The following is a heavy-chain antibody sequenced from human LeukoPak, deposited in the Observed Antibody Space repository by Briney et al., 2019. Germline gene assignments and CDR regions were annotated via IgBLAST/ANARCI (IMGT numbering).Heavy chain of an antibody. CDR3: ARDRQLDPTEDAFDI. D-gene: IGHD1-1*01. Sequence: SVKVSRKASGGTFSSYAISWVRQAPGQGLEWMGGIIPIFGTANYAQKFQGRVTITADESTSTAYMELSSLRSEDTAVYYCARDRQLDPTEDAFDIWGQGTMVTVSS. CDR1: GGTFSSYA. J-gene: IGHJ3*02. V-gene: IGHV1-69*01. CDR2: IIPIFGTA.